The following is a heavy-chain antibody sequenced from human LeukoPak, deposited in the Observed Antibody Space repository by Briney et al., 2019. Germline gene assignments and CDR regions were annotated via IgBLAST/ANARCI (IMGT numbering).Heavy chain of an antibody. J-gene: IGHJ6*03. V-gene: IGHV4-38-2*02. D-gene: IGHD2-2*01. CDR2: IYHSGST. Sequence: SETLSLTCIVSGYSISSGYYWGWIRQPPGKGLEWIGSIYHSGSTYYNPSLKSRVTISVDTSKNQFSLKLSSVTAADTAVYYCARQSGPAAIYYYYYMDVWGKGTTVTVSS. CDR3: ARQSGPAAIYYYYYMDV. CDR1: GYSISSGYY.